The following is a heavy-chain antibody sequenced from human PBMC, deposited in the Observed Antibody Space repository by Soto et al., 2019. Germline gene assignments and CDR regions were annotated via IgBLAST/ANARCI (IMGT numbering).Heavy chain of an antibody. Sequence: QVQLVESGGGVVQPGRSLRLSCAASGFTVSSYAIHWVRQAPGKGLEWVADISSDGSNKYYADSVKRRFTISRDNPKNTLYLQMNSLRAEDTAVYYWARETLSATTPYHGMDVWGQGPTVTVAS. V-gene: IGHV3-30-3*01. CDR1: GFTVSSYA. CDR3: ARETLSATTPYHGMDV. CDR2: ISSDGSNK. J-gene: IGHJ6*02. D-gene: IGHD1-26*01.